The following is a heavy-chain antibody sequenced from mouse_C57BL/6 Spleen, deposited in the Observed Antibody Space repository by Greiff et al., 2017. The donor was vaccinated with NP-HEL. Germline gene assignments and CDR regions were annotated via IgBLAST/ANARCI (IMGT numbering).Heavy chain of an antibody. D-gene: IGHD3-3*01. CDR3: ARRRDMDY. CDR2: IDPSDSYT. Sequence: QVHVKQPGAELVMPGASVKLSCKASGYTFTSYWMHWVKQRPGQGLEWIGEIDPSDSYTNYNQKFKGKSTLTVDKSSSTAYMQLSSLTSEDSAVYYCARRRDMDYWGQGTSVTVSS. CDR1: GYTFTSYW. J-gene: IGHJ4*01. V-gene: IGHV1-69*01.